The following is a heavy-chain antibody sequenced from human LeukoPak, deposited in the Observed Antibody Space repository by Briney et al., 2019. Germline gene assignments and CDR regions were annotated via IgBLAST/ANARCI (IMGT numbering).Heavy chain of an antibody. CDR3: ARPGNGSGSYGSYYFDY. CDR1: GYSISSGYY. V-gene: IGHV4-38-2*01. Sequence: PSETLSLTCAVSGYSISSGYYWGWIRPPPGKGLEWIGSIYHSGSTYYNPSHKSRVTISVDTSKNQFSLKLSSVTAADTAVYYCARPGNGSGSYGSYYFDYWGQGTLVTVSS. CDR2: IYHSGST. D-gene: IGHD3-10*01. J-gene: IGHJ4*02.